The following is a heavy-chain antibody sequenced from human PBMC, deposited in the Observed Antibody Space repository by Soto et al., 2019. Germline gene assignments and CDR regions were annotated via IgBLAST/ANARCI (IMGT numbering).Heavy chain of an antibody. J-gene: IGHJ4*02. Sequence: GGSLRLSCAASGFTFSSYGMHWVRQAPGKGLEWVAVISYDGSNKYYADSVKGRFTISRDNSKNTLYLQMNSLRAEDTAVYYCAKDMARYSGSPVDYWGQGTLVTVSS. V-gene: IGHV3-30*18. CDR2: ISYDGSNK. CDR3: AKDMARYSGSPVDY. CDR1: GFTFSSYG. D-gene: IGHD1-26*01.